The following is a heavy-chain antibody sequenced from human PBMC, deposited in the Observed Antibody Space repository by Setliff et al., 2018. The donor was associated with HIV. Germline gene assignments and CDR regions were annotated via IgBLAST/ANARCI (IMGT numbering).Heavy chain of an antibody. CDR2: INHSGTT. CDR3: ATVIGWNDATDC. D-gene: IGHD1-1*01. J-gene: IGHJ4*02. Sequence: PSETLSLTCAVYGGSFSGHYWSWIRQPPGKGLEWIGEINHSGTTNYNPSLKSRVIMSIDTSKNQFSLKLTSVTAADTAVYYCATVIGWNDATDCWGQGTQVTV. CDR1: GGSFSGHY. V-gene: IGHV4-34*01.